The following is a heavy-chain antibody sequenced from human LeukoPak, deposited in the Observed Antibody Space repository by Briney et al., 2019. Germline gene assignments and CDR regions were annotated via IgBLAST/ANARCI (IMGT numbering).Heavy chain of an antibody. V-gene: IGHV4-34*01. CDR2: INHSGST. Sequence: PSETLSLTCAVYGGSFSGYYWSWIRQPPGKGLEWIGEINHSGSTNYNPSLKSRVTISVDTSKNQFSLKLSSVTAADTAVYYCARQTVTKTYYYYYMDVWGKGTTVTISS. D-gene: IGHD4-17*01. CDR1: GGSFSGYY. J-gene: IGHJ6*03. CDR3: ARQTVTKTYYYYYMDV.